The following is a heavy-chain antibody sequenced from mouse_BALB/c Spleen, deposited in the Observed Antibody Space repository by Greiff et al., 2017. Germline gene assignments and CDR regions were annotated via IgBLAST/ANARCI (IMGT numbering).Heavy chain of an antibody. J-gene: IGHJ3*01. CDR3: ARDDYGGFAY. CDR1: GDSITSGY. Sequence: EVQLQQSGPSLVKPSQTLSLTCSVTGDSITSGYWNWIRKFPGNKLEYMGYISYSGSTYYNPSLNSRISITRDTSKNQYYLQLNSVTTEDTATYYCARDDYGGFAYWGQGTLVTVSA. V-gene: IGHV3-8*02. D-gene: IGHD2-4*01. CDR2: ISYSGST.